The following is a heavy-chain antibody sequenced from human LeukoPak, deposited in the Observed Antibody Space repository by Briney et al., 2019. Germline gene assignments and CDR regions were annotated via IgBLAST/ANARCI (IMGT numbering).Heavy chain of an antibody. V-gene: IGHV3-66*01. CDR1: GFTVSSYY. D-gene: IGHD6-19*01. Sequence: GGSLRLSCAASGFTVSSYYMSWVRQAPGQGLEWVSVIYSGGSTKYADSVKGRFTISRDNSKNTLYLEMNSPRAEDTAVYYCARDSRRSSGWHDAFDIWGQGTMVTVSS. CDR2: IYSGGST. CDR3: ARDSRRSSGWHDAFDI. J-gene: IGHJ3*02.